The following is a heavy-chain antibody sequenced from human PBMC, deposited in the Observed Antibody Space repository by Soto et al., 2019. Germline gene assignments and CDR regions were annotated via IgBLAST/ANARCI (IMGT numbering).Heavy chain of an antibody. D-gene: IGHD2-15*01. CDR2: IYYSGST. J-gene: IGHJ5*02. CDR1: GGSISSGDYY. V-gene: IGHV4-30-4*01. Sequence: QVQLQESGPGLVKPSQTLSLTCTVSGGSISSGDYYWSWIRQPPGKGLEWIGYIYYSGSTYYNPSLKSRVTISVDTSKNQFSLKLSSVTAADTAVYYCARGGGYCSGGSCYLTTGWFDPWGQGTLVTVSS. CDR3: ARGGGYCSGGSCYLTTGWFDP.